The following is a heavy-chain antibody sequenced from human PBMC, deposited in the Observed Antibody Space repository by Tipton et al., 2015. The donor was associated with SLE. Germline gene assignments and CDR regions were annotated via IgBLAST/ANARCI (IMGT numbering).Heavy chain of an antibody. D-gene: IGHD3-22*01. J-gene: IGHJ2*01. CDR2: IYTRGST. V-gene: IGHV4-61*02. CDR1: GGSISSGSYY. Sequence: TLSLTCAVSGGSISSGSYYWSWIRQSAGEGLEWIGRIYTRGSTNYNLSLKSRVAISVHTSKNQFSLKLNSVTAADTAVYYCARRRAYDSSGYSSWYFDLWGRGTLVTVSS. CDR3: ARRRAYDSSGYSSWYFDL.